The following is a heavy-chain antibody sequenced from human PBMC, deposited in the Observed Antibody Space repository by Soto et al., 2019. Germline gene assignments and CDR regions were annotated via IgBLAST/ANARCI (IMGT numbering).Heavy chain of an antibody. CDR1: GDSVSSNSAA. CDR2: TYYRSKWYN. V-gene: IGHV6-1*01. CDR3: AREGIMITFGGVIVLDNWFDP. D-gene: IGHD3-16*02. J-gene: IGHJ5*02. Sequence: QSPTLSLTCAISGDSVSSNSAAWNWIRQSPSRGLEWLGRTYYRSKWYNDYAVSVKSRITINPDTSKNQFSLQLNSVTPEDTAVYYCAREGIMITFGGVIVLDNWFDPWGQGTLVTVSS.